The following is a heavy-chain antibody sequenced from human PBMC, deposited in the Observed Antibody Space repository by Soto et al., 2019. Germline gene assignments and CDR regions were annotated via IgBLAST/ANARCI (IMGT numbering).Heavy chain of an antibody. J-gene: IGHJ5*02. Sequence: QLQLQESGPGLVKPSETLSLTCTVSGGSISSSSYYWGWIRQPPGKGLEWIGSIYYSGSTYYNPSLKSRVTISVDTSKNQFSLKLSSVTAADTAVYYCARQRGSSWPSGWFDPWGQGTLVTVSS. D-gene: IGHD6-13*01. CDR3: ARQRGSSWPSGWFDP. CDR1: GGSISSSSYY. V-gene: IGHV4-39*01. CDR2: IYYSGST.